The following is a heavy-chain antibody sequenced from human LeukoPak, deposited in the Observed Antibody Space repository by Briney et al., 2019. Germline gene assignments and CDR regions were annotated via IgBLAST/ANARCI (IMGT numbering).Heavy chain of an antibody. V-gene: IGHV3-64*01. CDR2: ISSNGGST. CDR3: ARDLNRGSLSGEGY. J-gene: IGHJ4*02. Sequence: SGGSLRLSCAASGFTFSSYAMHWVRQAPGKGLEYVSAISSNGGSTYYANSVKGRFTISRDNSKNTLYLQMGSLRAEDMAVYYCARDLNRGSLSGEGYWGQGTLVTVSS. D-gene: IGHD1-26*01. CDR1: GFTFSSYA.